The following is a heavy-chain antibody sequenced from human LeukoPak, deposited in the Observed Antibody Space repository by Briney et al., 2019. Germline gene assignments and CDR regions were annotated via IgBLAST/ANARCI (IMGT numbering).Heavy chain of an antibody. J-gene: IGHJ5*02. Sequence: SGGSLRLSCAASGFTFSSYEMNWVRQAPGKGLEWVSYISSSGSTIYYADSVKGRFTISRDNAKSSLYLQMNSLRAEDTAVYYCASTMIRGVPWGQGTLVTVSS. CDR3: ASTMIRGVP. V-gene: IGHV3-48*03. CDR2: ISSSGSTI. CDR1: GFTFSSYE. D-gene: IGHD3-10*01.